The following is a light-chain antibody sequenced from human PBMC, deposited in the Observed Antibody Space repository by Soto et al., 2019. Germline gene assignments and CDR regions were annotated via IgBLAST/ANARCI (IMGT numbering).Light chain of an antibody. CDR2: GNR. CDR3: SSYTSNTWV. J-gene: IGLJ3*02. Sequence: QSVLTQPPSVSGAPGQRVTLSCTGNTSNLGAGYDVHWYQQLPGAAPKLVIFGNRNRPSEISNRFSGSKSANTASLTISGLHAEDEADYYCSSYTSNTWVFGGGTKLTVL. V-gene: IGLV1-40*01. CDR1: TSNLGAGYD.